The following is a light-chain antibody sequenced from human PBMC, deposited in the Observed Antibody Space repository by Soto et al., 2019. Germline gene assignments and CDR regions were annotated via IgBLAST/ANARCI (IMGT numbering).Light chain of an antibody. CDR3: QSYDSSLSGSV. CDR2: GNS. J-gene: IGLJ3*02. Sequence: QRVLTQPPSVSGAPGQRVTISCTGSSCDIGAGYDVHWYQQLPGTAPKLLIYGNSNRPSGVPDRFSGSKSGTSASLAITGLQAEDEADYYCQSYDSSLSGSVFGGGTKLTVL. CDR1: SCDIGAGYD. V-gene: IGLV1-40*01.